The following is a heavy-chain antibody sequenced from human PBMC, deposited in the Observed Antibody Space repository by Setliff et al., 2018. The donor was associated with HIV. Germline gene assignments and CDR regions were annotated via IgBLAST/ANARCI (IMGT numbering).Heavy chain of an antibody. J-gene: IGHJ4*02. CDR3: AKGASFSGSYFDY. V-gene: IGHV3-74*01. CDR1: GFTFSRDW. Sequence: GGSLRLSCVASGFTFSRDWMLWVRQVPGKGLVWVSRINSDGSSTSYADFVRGRFTMSRDNAKNTLSLQMNSLRVEDTAVYYCAKGASFSGSYFDYWGQGTLVTVSS. D-gene: IGHD5-12*01. CDR2: INSDGSST.